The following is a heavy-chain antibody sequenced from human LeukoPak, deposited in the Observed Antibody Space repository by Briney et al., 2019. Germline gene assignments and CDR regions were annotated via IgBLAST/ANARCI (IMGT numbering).Heavy chain of an antibody. J-gene: IGHJ4*02. CDR2: ISGGGRST. CDR1: GFTFSSYA. V-gene: IGHV3-23*01. Sequence: PGGSLRLSCAASGFTFSSYAMSWVRQAPGEGLEWVSTISGGGRSTYYADSVKGRFTISRDNSKNTLYVQMNSLRAEDTAVYYCAKSGSGSYFDYWGQGTLVTVSS. CDR3: AKSGSGSYFDY. D-gene: IGHD3-10*01.